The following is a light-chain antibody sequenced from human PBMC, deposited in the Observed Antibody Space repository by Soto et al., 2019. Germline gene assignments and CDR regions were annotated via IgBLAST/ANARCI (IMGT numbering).Light chain of an antibody. Sequence: EVVMTQSPDTLSVSSGERATLSCRASRSVSSNLAWYQQKPGQAPRLLIYGASTRATGIPTRFSGSGSGTEFTLTISSLQSEDFAVYYCQQYDYWPPITFGQGTRLDIK. CDR1: RSVSSN. J-gene: IGKJ5*01. V-gene: IGKV3-15*01. CDR3: QQYDYWPPIT. CDR2: GAS.